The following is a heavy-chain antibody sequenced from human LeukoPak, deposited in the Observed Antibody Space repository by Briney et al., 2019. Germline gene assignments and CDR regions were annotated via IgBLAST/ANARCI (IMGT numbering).Heavy chain of an antibody. CDR3: ASELLLGGGGFDY. Sequence: GGSLRLSCTASGFTFRRYTINWVRQAPGKGLEWVSYISSSGSTIYYADSVKGRFTISRDNAKNSLYLQMNSLRAEDTAVYYCASELLLGGGGFDYWGQGTLVTVSS. CDR2: ISSSGSTI. D-gene: IGHD2-15*01. CDR1: GFTFRRYT. J-gene: IGHJ4*02. V-gene: IGHV3-48*04.